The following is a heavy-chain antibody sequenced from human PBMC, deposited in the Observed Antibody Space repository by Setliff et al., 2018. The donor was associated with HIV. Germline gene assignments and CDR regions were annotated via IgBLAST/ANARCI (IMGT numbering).Heavy chain of an antibody. CDR3: AREVRWELPQGFDH. Sequence: SETLSLTCTVSGGSISSGSYYWGWIRKPPGKGLEWIGSIAYTGSGYYNSSLKSRVTISVDTSRNECSLKLTSVTAADTAVYYCAREVRWELPQGFDHWGQGSQVTVSS. CDR2: IAYTGSG. D-gene: IGHD1-26*01. CDR1: GGSISSGSYY. V-gene: IGHV4-39*07. J-gene: IGHJ4*02.